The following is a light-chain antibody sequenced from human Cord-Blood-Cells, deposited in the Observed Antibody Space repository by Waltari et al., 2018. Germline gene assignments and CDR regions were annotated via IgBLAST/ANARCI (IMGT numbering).Light chain of an antibody. CDR3: QQSYSTPYT. CDR1: QSNSSY. V-gene: IGKV1-39*01. J-gene: IGKJ2*01. Sequence: DIQMTQSPSSLSASVGDRVTITYRASQSNSSYLNWYQQKPGKAPKPLIYAASNLQSGVPSRFSGSGAGTDFTLTISSLPPGGSATYYCQQSYSTPYTFGQGTKLEIK. CDR2: AAS.